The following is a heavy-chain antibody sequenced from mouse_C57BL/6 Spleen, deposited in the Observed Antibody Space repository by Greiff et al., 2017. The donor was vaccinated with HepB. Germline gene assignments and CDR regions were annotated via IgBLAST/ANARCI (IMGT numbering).Heavy chain of an antibody. CDR2: IDPETGGT. CDR1: GYTFTDYE. Sequence: VQLQESGAELVRPGASVTLSCKASGYTFTDYEVHWVKQTPVHGLEWIGAIDPETGGTAYNQKFKGKAILTADKSSSTAYMELRSLTSEDSAVYYCTGDGGYYVFDYWGQGTTLTVSS. CDR3: TGDGGYYVFDY. V-gene: IGHV1-15*01. D-gene: IGHD2-3*01. J-gene: IGHJ2*01.